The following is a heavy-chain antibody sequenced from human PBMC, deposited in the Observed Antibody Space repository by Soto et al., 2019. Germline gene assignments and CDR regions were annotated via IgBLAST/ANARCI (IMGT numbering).Heavy chain of an antibody. D-gene: IGHD6-19*01. J-gene: IGHJ4*02. CDR2: ISSSSSTI. Sequence: GGSLRLSCAASGFTFSSYSMNWVRQAPGKGLEWVSYISSSSSTIYYADSVKGRFTISRDNAKNSLYLQMNSLRAEDTAVYYCARDYSSGSPAWPDYWGQGTLVTISS. V-gene: IGHV3-48*01. CDR3: ARDYSSGSPAWPDY. CDR1: GFTFSSYS.